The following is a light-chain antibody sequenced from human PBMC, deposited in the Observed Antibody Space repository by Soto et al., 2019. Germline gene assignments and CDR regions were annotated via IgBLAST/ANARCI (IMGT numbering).Light chain of an antibody. CDR2: SSN. V-gene: IGLV1-44*01. J-gene: IGLJ2*01. Sequence: QSVLTQPPSASGTPGQRLTISCSGSSSNIGRNSENWYQQLPGTAPKLLMYSSNQRPSGVPDRFSGSKSGTSASLAISGLQSEDEADYYCAAWDDSLNGVVFGGGTKLTV. CDR1: SSNIGRNS. CDR3: AAWDDSLNGVV.